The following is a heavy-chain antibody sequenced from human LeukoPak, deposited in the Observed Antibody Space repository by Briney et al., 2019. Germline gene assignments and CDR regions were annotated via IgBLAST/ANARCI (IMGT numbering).Heavy chain of an antibody. CDR2: IYSGGGT. CDR3: ARASHSSSHRTGFDY. CDR1: GFTVSRNY. D-gene: IGHD6-6*01. J-gene: IGHJ4*02. V-gene: IGHV3-53*05. Sequence: GGSLRLSCAASGFTVSRNYMTWVRQAPGKGLKWVSVIYSGGGTYYADSVKGRFTISRDNSKNTLYLQMNSLRAEDTAVYYCARASHSSSHRTGFDYWGQGTLVTVSS.